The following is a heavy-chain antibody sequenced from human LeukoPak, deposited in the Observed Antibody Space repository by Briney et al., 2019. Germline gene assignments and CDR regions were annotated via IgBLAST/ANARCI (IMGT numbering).Heavy chain of an antibody. D-gene: IGHD6-19*01. V-gene: IGHV3-74*01. CDR2: INPDGTVT. Sequence: PGGSLRLSCAASGFTFNTCWMHWVRQAPGKGLVWVSPINPDGTVTTYADSVKGRFTISRDNAKNTLYLQMNSLKAEDTAVYYCVRDSPSGFFDLWGRGTLVTVSS. CDR1: GFTFNTCW. J-gene: IGHJ2*01. CDR3: VRDSPSGFFDL.